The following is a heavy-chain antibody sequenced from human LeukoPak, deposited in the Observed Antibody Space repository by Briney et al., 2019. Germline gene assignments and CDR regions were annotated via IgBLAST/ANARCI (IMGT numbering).Heavy chain of an antibody. D-gene: IGHD5-12*01. CDR3: ARERGYSGYDYFIDSPSDS. J-gene: IGHJ4*02. CDR2: ISSSGDTI. CDR1: GFTFSSYE. Sequence: QAGGSLRLSCAASGFTFSSYEMNWVRQAPGKGLEWVSYISSSGDTIYYADSVKGRFTISGDNAKNSLYLQMNSLRAEDTAVYYCARERGYSGYDYFIDSPSDSWGQGTLVTVSS. V-gene: IGHV3-48*03.